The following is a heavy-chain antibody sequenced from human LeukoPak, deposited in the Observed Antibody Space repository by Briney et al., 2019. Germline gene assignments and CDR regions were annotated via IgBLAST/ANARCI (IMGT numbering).Heavy chain of an antibody. Sequence: GGSLRLSCAASGFTVSSYSMNWVRQAPGKGLEWVSSISSSSSYIYYADSVKGRFTISRDNAKNSLYLQMNSLRAEDTAVYYCARAGLRFLEWLTDYLDYWGQGTLVTVSS. CDR2: ISSSSSYI. D-gene: IGHD3-3*01. CDR1: GFTVSSYS. CDR3: ARAGLRFLEWLTDYLDY. V-gene: IGHV3-21*01. J-gene: IGHJ4*02.